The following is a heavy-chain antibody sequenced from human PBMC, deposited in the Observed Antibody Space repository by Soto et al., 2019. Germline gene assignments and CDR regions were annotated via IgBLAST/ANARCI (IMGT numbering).Heavy chain of an antibody. CDR3: ARVPRGGYDFWSGYFDY. Sequence: SETLSLTCTVSGGSTSSGGYYWSWIRQHPGKGLEWIGYIYYSGSTYYNPSLKSRVTISVDTSKNQFSLKLSSVTAADTAVYYCARVPRGGYDFWSGYFDYWGQGTLVTVSS. V-gene: IGHV4-31*02. CDR2: IYYSGST. J-gene: IGHJ4*02. D-gene: IGHD3-3*01. CDR1: GGSTSSGGYY.